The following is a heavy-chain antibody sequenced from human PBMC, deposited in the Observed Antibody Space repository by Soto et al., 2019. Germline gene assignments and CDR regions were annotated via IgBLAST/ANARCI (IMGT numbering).Heavy chain of an antibody. J-gene: IGHJ3*02. CDR3: AKRDVDMIVVADDAFDI. V-gene: IGHV3-23*01. CDR2: ISGSGGST. Sequence: GGSLRLSCAASGFTFSSYAMSWVRQAPGKGLEWVSAISGSGGSTYYADSVKGRFTISRDNSKNTLYLQMNSLRAEDTAVYYCAKRDVDMIVVADDAFDIWGQGTMFTV. CDR1: GFTFSSYA. D-gene: IGHD3-22*01.